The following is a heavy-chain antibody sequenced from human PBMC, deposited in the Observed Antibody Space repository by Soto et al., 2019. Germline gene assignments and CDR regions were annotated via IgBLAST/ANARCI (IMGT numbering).Heavy chain of an antibody. V-gene: IGHV3-74*01. D-gene: IGHD3-3*01. CDR3: AKKVFNYDFWSGYWDYYGMDV. CDR1: GFTFSNYW. J-gene: IGHJ6*02. Sequence: GGSLRLSCAASGFTFSNYWVHWVRQAPGKGLMWVSPISSNGTSTNYADSVKGRFTISRDNAKNTLYLQMNSLRAEDTAVYYCAKKVFNYDFWSGYWDYYGMDVWGQGTTVTVSS. CDR2: ISSNGTST.